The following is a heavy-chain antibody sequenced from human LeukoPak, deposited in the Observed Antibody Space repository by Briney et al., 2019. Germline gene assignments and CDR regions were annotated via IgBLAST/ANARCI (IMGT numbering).Heavy chain of an antibody. CDR1: GFTFRNYA. CDR3: ARAAIVVVTAVMGDWFDP. V-gene: IGHV3-23*01. D-gene: IGHD2-21*02. J-gene: IGHJ5*02. Sequence: PGGSLRLSCAASGFTFRNYAMTWVRQAPGKGLEWVSVISGSGTSTYSGDAVRRRFTMSREKSYISLYVQLNSLRLEDMTIYYCARAAIVVVTAVMGDWFDPWGQGTLVTVS. CDR2: ISGSGTST.